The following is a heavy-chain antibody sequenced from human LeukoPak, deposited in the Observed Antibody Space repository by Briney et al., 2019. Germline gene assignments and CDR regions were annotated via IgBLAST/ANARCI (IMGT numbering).Heavy chain of an antibody. J-gene: IGHJ4*02. D-gene: IGHD3-22*01. CDR2: ISAYNGNT. CDR1: GDTFTSYG. Sequence: ASVKVSCKASGDTFTSYGISWVRQAPGQGLEWMGWISAYNGNTNYAQKLQGRVTMTTDTSTSTAYMELRSLRSDDTAVYYCARDDSSGYSFDYWGQGTLVSVSS. V-gene: IGHV1-18*01. CDR3: ARDDSSGYSFDY.